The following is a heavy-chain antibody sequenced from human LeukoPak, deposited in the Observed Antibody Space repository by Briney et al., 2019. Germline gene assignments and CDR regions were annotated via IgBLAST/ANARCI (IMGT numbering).Heavy chain of an antibody. CDR2: IYYSGST. CDR1: GGSISSYY. Sequence: SETLSLTCTVSGGSISSYYWSWIRQPPGKGLEWIGYIYYSGSTNYNPSLKSRVTISVDTSKNQFSLKLGSVTAADTAVYYCARQGYDYVWEEPNAAFDIWGQGTMVTVSS. V-gene: IGHV4-59*08. J-gene: IGHJ3*02. CDR3: ARQGYDYVWEEPNAAFDI. D-gene: IGHD3-16*01.